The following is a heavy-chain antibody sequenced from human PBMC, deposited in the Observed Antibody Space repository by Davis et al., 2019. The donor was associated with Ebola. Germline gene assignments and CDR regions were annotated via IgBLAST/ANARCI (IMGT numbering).Heavy chain of an antibody. CDR2: ISYDGGNK. D-gene: IGHD2-2*02. J-gene: IGHJ3*01. V-gene: IGHV3-30*04. Sequence: GGSLRLSCAASGFIFSSDAMHWVRQAPGKGLEWVAGISYDGGNKIYPDSVKGRFPISRDNSKNTLFLQMDSLKSEDTAVYFCARKPYTYDAFDVWGQGTAVTVSS. CDR3: ARKPYTYDAFDV. CDR1: GFIFSSDA.